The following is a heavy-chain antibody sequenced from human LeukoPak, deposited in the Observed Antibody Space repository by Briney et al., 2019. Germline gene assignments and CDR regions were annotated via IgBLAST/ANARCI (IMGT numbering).Heavy chain of an antibody. D-gene: IGHD6-13*01. CDR2: IYYSGST. CDR3: ARVGSSSWYDWFDP. J-gene: IGHJ5*02. V-gene: IGHV4-59*01. Sequence: PSETLSLTCTGSGGSISRYYWSWIRQPRGKGREGMGYIYYSGSTNYNPSLKSRVTISVDTSKNQFSLKLSSVTAADTAVYYCARVGSSSWYDWFDPGGQGTLVTVSS. CDR1: GGSISRYY.